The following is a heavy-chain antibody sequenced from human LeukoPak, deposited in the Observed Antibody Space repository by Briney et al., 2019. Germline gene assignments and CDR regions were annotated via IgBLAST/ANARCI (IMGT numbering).Heavy chain of an antibody. CDR3: AKDRGTSGWYVIDY. D-gene: IGHD6-19*01. V-gene: IGHV3-9*01. Sequence: GRSLRLSCAASGFTFDNYAMHWVRQAPGKGLEWGSGINWNNGSIDYADSVKGRFTISRDNAKNSLYLQMNSLRAEDTALYYCAKDRGTSGWYVIDYWGQGTLVTVSS. CDR1: GFTFDNYA. J-gene: IGHJ4*02. CDR2: INWNNGSI.